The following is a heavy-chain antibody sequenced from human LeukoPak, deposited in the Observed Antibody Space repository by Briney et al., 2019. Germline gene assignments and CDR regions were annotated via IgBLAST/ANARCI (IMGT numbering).Heavy chain of an antibody. D-gene: IGHD1-26*01. CDR3: ARQVGATRYDY. V-gene: IGHV5-10-1*01. CDR1: GYGFISYW. J-gene: IGHJ4*02. CDR2: IDPIVSYT. Sequence: PGAYMRIPSKGAGYGFISYWMSRGRQLPGKGLEWMGRIDPIVSYTNYSPSFQCHVTISADKPISTAYLQWSSLKASDTAMYYCARQVGATRYDYWGQGTLVTVSS.